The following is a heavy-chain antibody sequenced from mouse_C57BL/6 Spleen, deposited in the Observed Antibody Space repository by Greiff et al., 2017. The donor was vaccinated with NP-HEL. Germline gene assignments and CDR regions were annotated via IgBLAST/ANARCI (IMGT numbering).Heavy chain of an antibody. CDR3: ARRYSNYDAMDY. Sequence: VKLMESGPELVKPGASVKISCKASGYAFSSSWMNWVKQRPGKGLEWIGRIYPGDGDTNYNGKFKGKATLTADKSSSTAYMQLSSLTSEDSAVYFCARRYSNYDAMDYWGQGTSVTVSS. J-gene: IGHJ4*01. CDR2: IYPGDGDT. CDR1: GYAFSSSW. D-gene: IGHD2-5*01. V-gene: IGHV1-82*01.